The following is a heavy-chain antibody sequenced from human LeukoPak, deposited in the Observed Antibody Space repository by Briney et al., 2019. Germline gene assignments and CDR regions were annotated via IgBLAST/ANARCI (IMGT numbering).Heavy chain of an antibody. CDR2: INPNSGGT. CDR1: GYTFTGYY. J-gene: IGHJ3*02. Sequence: ASVKVSCKASGYTFTGYYMHWVRQAPGQGLEWMGWINPNSGGTNYAQKFQGRVTMTRDTSISTDYMELSRLRSDDTAVYYCARAKSGSSWPIDAFDIWGQGTMVTVSS. CDR3: ARAKSGSSWPIDAFDI. D-gene: IGHD6-13*01. V-gene: IGHV1-2*02.